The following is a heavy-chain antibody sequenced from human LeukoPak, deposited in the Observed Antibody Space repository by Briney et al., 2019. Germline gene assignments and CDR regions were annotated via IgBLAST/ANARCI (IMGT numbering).Heavy chain of an antibody. CDR3: TPGAGWFGELSSIDY. Sequence: GGSLRLSCAASGFTFSNAWMSWVRQAPGKGLEWVGRIKSKTGGGTTDYAAPVKGRFTISRDDSKNTLYLQMNSLKTEDTAVYYCTPGAGWFGELSSIDYWGQGTLVTVSS. V-gene: IGHV3-15*01. CDR1: GFTFSNAW. CDR2: IKSKTGGGTT. D-gene: IGHD3-10*01. J-gene: IGHJ4*02.